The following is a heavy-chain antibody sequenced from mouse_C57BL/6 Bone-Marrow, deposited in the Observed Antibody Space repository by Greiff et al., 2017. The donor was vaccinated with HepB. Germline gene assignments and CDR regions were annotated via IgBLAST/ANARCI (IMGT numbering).Heavy chain of an antibody. D-gene: IGHD3-2*02. J-gene: IGHJ3*01. V-gene: IGHV1-59*01. CDR1: GYTFTSYW. CDR2: IDPSDSYT. Sequence: QVQLQQPGAELVRPGTSVKLSCKASGYTFTSYWMHWVKQRPGQGLEWIGVIDPSDSYTNYNQQFKGKATLTVDTSSSTAYMQLSSLTSEDSAVYYCARRRQLSPAGFAYWGQGTLVTVSA. CDR3: ARRRQLSPAGFAY.